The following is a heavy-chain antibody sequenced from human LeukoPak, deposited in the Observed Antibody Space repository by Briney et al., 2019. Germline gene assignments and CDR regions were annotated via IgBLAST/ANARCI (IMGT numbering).Heavy chain of an antibody. CDR2: ISSNGGST. CDR1: GFTFSSYA. J-gene: IGHJ4*02. V-gene: IGHV3-64*01. D-gene: IGHD6-13*01. Sequence: GGSLRLSCAASGFTFSSYAMHWVRQAPGKGLEYVSAISSNGGSTYYANSVKGRFTISRDNSKNTLYLQMGSLRAEDTAVYYCIRDKGMGAAAGNFDYWGQGTLVTVSS. CDR3: IRDKGMGAAAGNFDY.